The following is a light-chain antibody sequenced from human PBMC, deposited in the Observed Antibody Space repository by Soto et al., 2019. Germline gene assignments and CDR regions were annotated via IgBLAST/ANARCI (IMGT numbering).Light chain of an antibody. Sequence: DIKMSQSPATLSGSIGDRVTITCRASQTISSWLAWYQQKPGKAPKLLIYKASTLKSGVPSRFSGSGSGTEFTLTISSLQPDDFATYYCQQYNSYSFGQGTKV. CDR3: QQYNSYS. CDR1: QTISSW. V-gene: IGKV1-5*03. CDR2: KAS. J-gene: IGKJ1*01.